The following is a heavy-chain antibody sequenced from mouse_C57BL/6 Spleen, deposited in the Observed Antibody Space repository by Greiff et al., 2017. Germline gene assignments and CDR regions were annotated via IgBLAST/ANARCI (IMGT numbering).Heavy chain of an antibody. J-gene: IGHJ3*01. Sequence: QVQLQQPGAELVMPGASVKLSCKASGYTFTSYWLHWVKQRPGQGLEWIGEIDPSDSYTNYTQKFKGKSTLTVDKSSSTAYMQLSRLTSEDSAVYYFAGYDEDRFAYWGQGTLGTVSA. V-gene: IGHV1-69*01. CDR2: IDPSDSYT. CDR1: GYTFTSYW. D-gene: IGHD2-2*01. CDR3: AGYDEDRFAY.